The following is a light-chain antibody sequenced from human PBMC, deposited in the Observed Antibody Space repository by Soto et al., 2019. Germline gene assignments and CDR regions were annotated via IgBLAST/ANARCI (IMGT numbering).Light chain of an antibody. Sequence: QSVLTQPPSVSGTPGQRVTISCSGSISNIGNNYVHWFQQLPGTAPKVLSNRNNQRPSRVPDRFSGSKSGTSASLAISGLRSEDEAEYYCAAWDDTVRSYVFGTGTKVTVL. J-gene: IGLJ1*01. CDR2: RNN. V-gene: IGLV1-47*01. CDR3: AAWDDTVRSYV. CDR1: ISNIGNNY.